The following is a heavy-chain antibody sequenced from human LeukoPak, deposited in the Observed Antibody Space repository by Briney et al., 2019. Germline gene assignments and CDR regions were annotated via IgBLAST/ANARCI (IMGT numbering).Heavy chain of an antibody. Sequence: GGSLRLSCATSGVTFSSYTMTWVRQAPGKGLEYVSGIGTTAGSTIYADSVKGRFTISRDNSKNTVYLQMDSLRVEDTAAYYCAKDPNWDRGYWGQGTLVTVSS. CDR1: GVTFSSYT. CDR3: AKDPNWDRGY. J-gene: IGHJ4*02. V-gene: IGHV3-23*01. CDR2: IGTTAGST. D-gene: IGHD3-10*01.